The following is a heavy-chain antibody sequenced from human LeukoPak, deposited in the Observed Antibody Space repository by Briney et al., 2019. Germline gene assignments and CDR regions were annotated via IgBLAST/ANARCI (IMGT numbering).Heavy chain of an antibody. CDR1: GYSISSGYY. D-gene: IGHD1-26*01. Sequence: SETLSLTCTVSGYSISSGYYWGWIRQPPGKGLEWIGSIYHSGSTYYNPSLKSRVTISVDTSKNQFSLKLSSVTAADTAVYYCARGGIVGATTHYWGQGTLVTVSS. V-gene: IGHV4-38-2*02. CDR3: ARGGIVGATTHY. CDR2: IYHSGST. J-gene: IGHJ4*02.